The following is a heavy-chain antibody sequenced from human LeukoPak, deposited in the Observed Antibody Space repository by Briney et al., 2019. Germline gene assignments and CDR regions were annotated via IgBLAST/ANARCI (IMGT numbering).Heavy chain of an antibody. CDR1: GGSISGYY. J-gene: IGHJ4*02. V-gene: IGHV4-59*01. D-gene: IGHD6-19*01. Sequence: SETLSLTCSVPGGSISGYYWSWIRQPPGKALEWIGYMCDSGSPRYNPSLKSRVTISLDTSKKQFSLKLSSVTAADTAVYYCARARSGWEGGCFDHWGQGNLVTVSS. CDR2: MCDSGSP. CDR3: ARARSGWEGGCFDH.